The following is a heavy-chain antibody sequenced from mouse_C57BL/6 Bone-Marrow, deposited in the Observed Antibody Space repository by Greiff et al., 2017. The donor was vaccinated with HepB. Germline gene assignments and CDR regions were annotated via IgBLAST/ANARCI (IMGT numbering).Heavy chain of an antibody. CDR2: IDPETGGT. J-gene: IGHJ3*01. D-gene: IGHD1-1*01. CDR1: GYTFTDYE. Sequence: VKLQQSGAELVRPGASVTLSCKASGYTFTDYEMHWVKQTPVHGLEWIGAIDPETGGTAYNQKFKGKAILTADKSSSTAYMELRSLTSEDSAVYYCTRTTVVEGGFAYWGQGTLVTVSA. CDR3: TRTTVVEGGFAY. V-gene: IGHV1-15*01.